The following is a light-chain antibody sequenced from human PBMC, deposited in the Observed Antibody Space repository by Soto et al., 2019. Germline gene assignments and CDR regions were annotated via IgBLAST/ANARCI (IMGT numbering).Light chain of an antibody. CDR1: ISDVGGYNY. V-gene: IGLV2-11*01. J-gene: IGLJ1*01. CDR3: CSFSGSYLSYV. Sequence: QSVLTQPRSLSGSPGQSVTVSCTGTISDVGGYNYVSWYQQHPGKAPKLMIYDVSKRPSGVPDRFSGSKSGNTASLTISGLRAEDEADYYCCSFSGSYLSYVFGTGTKVTVL. CDR2: DVS.